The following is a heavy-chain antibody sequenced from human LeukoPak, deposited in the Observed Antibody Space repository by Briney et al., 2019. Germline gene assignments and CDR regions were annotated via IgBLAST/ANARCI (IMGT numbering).Heavy chain of an antibody. CDR3: AKDRTYYYGSGSFPHFDY. V-gene: IGHV3-30*18. J-gene: IGHJ4*02. Sequence: GGSLRLSCAASGFTFSGYGMHWVRQAPGKGLEGVAVISYDGSNKYYADSVKGRFTISRDNSKNTLYLQMNSLRAEDTAVYYCAKDRTYYYGSGSFPHFDYWGQGTLVTVPS. CDR2: ISYDGSNK. D-gene: IGHD3-10*01. CDR1: GFTFSGYG.